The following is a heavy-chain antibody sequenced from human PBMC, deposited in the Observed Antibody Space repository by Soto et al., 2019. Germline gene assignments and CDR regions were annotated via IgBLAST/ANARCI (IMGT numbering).Heavy chain of an antibody. V-gene: IGHV2-26*01. CDR3: ARMKVDSYQFYYAMDV. CDR1: GFSLTTGKMG. Sequence: SGPTLVNPTATLTLTCTVSGFSLTTGKMGVSWIRQPPGKALEWLAHIFSDNERSYSTSLQGRLTISKDTSGSQVVLSMTNVDPVDTATYYCARMKVDSYQFYYAMDVWGQGTTVTVSS. D-gene: IGHD3-9*01. J-gene: IGHJ6*02. CDR2: IFSDNER.